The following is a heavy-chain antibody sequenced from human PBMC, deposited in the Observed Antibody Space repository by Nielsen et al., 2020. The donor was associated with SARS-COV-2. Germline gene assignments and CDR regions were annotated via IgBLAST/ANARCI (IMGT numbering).Heavy chain of an antibody. CDR1: GYRLTAYS. Sequence: ASVKVSCQASGYRLTAYSMHWVRQAPGQGPEWMGRIDPHSGGPTYAQKFQGRVTMTRDTSINTAYMELTRLRSDDTAVYYCARGDYGNPNYWGQGSLVTVSS. J-gene: IGHJ4*02. D-gene: IGHD4-11*01. CDR2: IDPHSGGP. V-gene: IGHV1-2*06. CDR3: ARGDYGNPNY.